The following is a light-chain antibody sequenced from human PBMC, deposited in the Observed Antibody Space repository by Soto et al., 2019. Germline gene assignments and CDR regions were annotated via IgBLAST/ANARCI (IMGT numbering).Light chain of an antibody. CDR3: CSYADINTVV. V-gene: IGLV2-23*02. CDR1: NSDVGNYNL. CDR2: EVS. Sequence: QSALTQPASVSGSPGQSITISCAGTNSDVGNYNLVSWYQQHPGQAPKLIIFEVSRRPSGVSYRFSGSKSGNTASLTISGLQAEDESDYYCCSYADINTVVFGGGTKLTVL. J-gene: IGLJ2*01.